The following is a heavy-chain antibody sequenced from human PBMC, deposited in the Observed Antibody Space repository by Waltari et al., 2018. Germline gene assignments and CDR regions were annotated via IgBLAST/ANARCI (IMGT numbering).Heavy chain of an antibody. CDR3: ARVTGIVGANSFDY. J-gene: IGHJ4*02. CDR2: TYYRSKWYN. V-gene: IGHV6-1*01. Sequence: QVQLQQSGPGLVKPSQTLSLTCAISGDSAPSNSAAWNWIRQSPSRGLEWLGRTYYRSKWYNEYAVSVKSQITINPDTSKNQFSLQLNSVTPEDTAVYYCARVTGIVGANSFDYWGQGTLVTVSS. D-gene: IGHD1-26*01. CDR1: GDSAPSNSAA.